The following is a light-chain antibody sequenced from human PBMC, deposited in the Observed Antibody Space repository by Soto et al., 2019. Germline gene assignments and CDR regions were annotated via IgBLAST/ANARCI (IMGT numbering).Light chain of an antibody. CDR2: DAS. CDR1: QGIRSF. V-gene: IGKV1-9*01. J-gene: IGKJ4*01. CDR3: QQFNTYPSLT. Sequence: DIQLTQSPSFLSASVGDRVTITCRASQGIRSFLAWYQQKPGNPPKLLISDASTLQRGVPSRFSGSGSGTEFTLTIRSLQPEDFATYFCQQFNTYPSLTFGGGTKVEIK.